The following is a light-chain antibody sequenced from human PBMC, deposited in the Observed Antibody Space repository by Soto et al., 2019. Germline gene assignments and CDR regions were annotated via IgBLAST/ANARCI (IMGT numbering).Light chain of an antibody. CDR2: KAS. CDR3: QQSYSTLRT. J-gene: IGKJ4*01. V-gene: IGKV1-5*03. Sequence: DIQMTQSPSTLSGSVGDRVTITCRASQTTSSWLAWYQQKPGKAPKLLIYKASTLKSGVPSRFSGSGSGTDFTLTISSLQPEDFATYYCQQSYSTLRTFGGGTKVDIK. CDR1: QTTSSW.